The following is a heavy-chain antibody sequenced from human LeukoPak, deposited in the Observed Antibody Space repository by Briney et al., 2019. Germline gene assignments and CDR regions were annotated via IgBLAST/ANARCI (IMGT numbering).Heavy chain of an antibody. J-gene: IGHJ4*02. D-gene: IGHD2-21*02. V-gene: IGHV1-2*02. CDR2: INPDNGGT. CDR3: ASWAGGHCGADCIRPYDY. Sequence: GASVKVSCKASGYIFTGYYVHWVRQAPGQGLEWMGWINPDNGGTKYAQKFQGRVTMTRDTSISTAYMELSSLTSDDTAVYYCASWAGGHCGADCIRPYDYWRQGTLVTVSS. CDR1: GYIFTGYY.